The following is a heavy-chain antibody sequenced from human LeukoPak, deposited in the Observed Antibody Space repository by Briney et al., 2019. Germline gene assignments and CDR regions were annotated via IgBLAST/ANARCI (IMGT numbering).Heavy chain of an antibody. CDR1: GFTFSSHG. V-gene: IGHV3-33*01. D-gene: IGHD6-19*01. CDR3: ASIKVAVAGSGA. J-gene: IGHJ4*02. Sequence: GGSLRLSCAASGFTFSSHGMHWVRQAPGKGLEWVAVIWSDGSNKYCADSVKGRFTISRDNSKNTLYLQMNSLRAEDTAVYYCASIKVAVAGSGAWGQGTLVTVSS. CDR2: IWSDGSNK.